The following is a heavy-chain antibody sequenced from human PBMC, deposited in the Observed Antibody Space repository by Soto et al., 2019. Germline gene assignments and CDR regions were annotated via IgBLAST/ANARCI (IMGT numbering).Heavy chain of an antibody. Sequence: VQLVESGGVVVQPGGSLRLSCAASGFTFDDYTMHWVRQAPGKGLEWVSLISWDGGSTYYADSVKGRFTISRDNSKNSLYLQMNSVRTEDTALYYCAKDASYYYDSSGGGMDVWGQGTTVTVSS. D-gene: IGHD3-22*01. CDR3: AKDASYYYDSSGGGMDV. CDR1: GFTFDDYT. CDR2: ISWDGGST. V-gene: IGHV3-43*01. J-gene: IGHJ6*02.